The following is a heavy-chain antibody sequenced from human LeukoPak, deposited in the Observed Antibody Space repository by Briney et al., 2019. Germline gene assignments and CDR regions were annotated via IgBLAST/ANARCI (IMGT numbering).Heavy chain of an antibody. CDR3: ARSLSSGWFLYHY. Sequence: SVKVSCKASGGTFSSYAISWVRQAPGQGLEWMGGIIPIFGTANYAQKFQGRVTITTDESTSTAYMELSSLRSEDTAVYYCARSLSSGWFLYHYWGQGTLVTVSS. CDR2: IIPIFGTA. J-gene: IGHJ4*02. CDR1: GGTFSSYA. V-gene: IGHV1-69*05. D-gene: IGHD6-19*01.